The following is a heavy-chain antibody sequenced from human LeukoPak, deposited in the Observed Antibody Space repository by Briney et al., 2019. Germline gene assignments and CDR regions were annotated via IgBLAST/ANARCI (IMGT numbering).Heavy chain of an antibody. CDR2: ISGSGDST. CDR3: VRRAAVRGMDF. D-gene: IGHD1-14*01. J-gene: IGHJ6*02. CDR1: GFIFDTHT. Sequence: GGSLRLSCTTSGFIFDTHTLTWVRQAPGKGLEWVASISGSGDSTNYGDSVKGRFTISRDNFKRTVHLEMSNLRADDTAMYYCVRRAAVRGMDFWGLGTTVIVSS. V-gene: IGHV3-23*01.